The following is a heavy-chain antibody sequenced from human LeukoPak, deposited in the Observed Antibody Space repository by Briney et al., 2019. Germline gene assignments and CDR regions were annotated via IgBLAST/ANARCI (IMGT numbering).Heavy chain of an antibody. CDR3: ARGSIVGATNWFDP. CDR2: MNPNSGNT. Sequence: ASVKVSCKASGYTFTSYDINWVRQATGQGLEWMGWMNPNSGNTGYAQKFQGRVTMTRNTSMSTAYMELSSLRSEDTAVYYCARGSIVGATNWFDPWGQGTLVTVSS. CDR1: GYTFTSYD. J-gene: IGHJ5*02. D-gene: IGHD1-26*01. V-gene: IGHV1-8*01.